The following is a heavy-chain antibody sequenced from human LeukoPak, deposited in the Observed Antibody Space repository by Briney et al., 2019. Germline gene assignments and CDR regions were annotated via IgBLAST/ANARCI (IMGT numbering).Heavy chain of an antibody. Sequence: GGSLRLSCAASGFTVSSNEMSWVRQAPGKGLEWVSSISGGSTYYADSRKGRFTISRDNSKNTLHLQMNSLRAEDTAVYYCAAGTVVNYFDYWGQGTLVTVSS. D-gene: IGHD4-23*01. CDR2: ISGGST. CDR1: GFTVSSNE. J-gene: IGHJ4*02. V-gene: IGHV3-38-3*01. CDR3: AAGTVVNYFDY.